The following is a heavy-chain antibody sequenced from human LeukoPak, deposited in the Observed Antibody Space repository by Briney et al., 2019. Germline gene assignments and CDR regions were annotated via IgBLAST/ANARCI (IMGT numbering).Heavy chain of an antibody. CDR2: ISSSSSYI. V-gene: IGHV3-21*01. CDR1: GFTFSSYS. Sequence: GGSLRLSCAASGFTFSSYSMNWVRQAPGKGLEWVSSISSSSSYIYYADSVKGRFTISRDNAKNSLYLQMNSLRAEDTAVYYCARSFLEWLSLDYWGQGTLVTVSS. J-gene: IGHJ4*02. D-gene: IGHD3-3*01. CDR3: ARSFLEWLSLDY.